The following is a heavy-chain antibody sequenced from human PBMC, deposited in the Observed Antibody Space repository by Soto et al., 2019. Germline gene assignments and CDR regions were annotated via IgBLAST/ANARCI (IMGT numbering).Heavy chain of an antibody. V-gene: IGHV4-30-4*01. D-gene: IGHD4-17*01. Sequence: QVQLQESGPGLVKPSQTLSLTCSVSGDSISIGDYYWSWIRQPPGKGLEWIGFIYSNGNTYHNPSLKSGVAISIDTSKNQFSLKLESVTAADMAVYYCARGLSKSYGDLFDYWGQGTLVTVSS. CDR2: IYSNGNT. CDR3: ARGLSKSYGDLFDY. CDR1: GDSISIGDYY. J-gene: IGHJ4*02.